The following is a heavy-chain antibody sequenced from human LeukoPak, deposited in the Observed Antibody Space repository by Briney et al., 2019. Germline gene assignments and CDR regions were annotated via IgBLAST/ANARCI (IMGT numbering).Heavy chain of an antibody. CDR2: ISSSSYI. J-gene: IGHJ4*02. CDR1: GFTFSSYS. D-gene: IGHD2-2*01. V-gene: IGHV3-21*01. CDR3: ARWGRGYCSSTSCRFIDY. Sequence: GGSLRLSCAASGFTFSSYSLKWVRQAPGKGLEWVSSISSSSYIHYADSVKGRFTISRDNAKNSLYLQMNSLRAEDTAVYYCARWGRGYCSSTSCRFIDYWGQGTLVTVSS.